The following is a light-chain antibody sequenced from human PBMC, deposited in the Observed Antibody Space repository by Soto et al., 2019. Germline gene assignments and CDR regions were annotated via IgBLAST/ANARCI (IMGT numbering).Light chain of an antibody. CDR1: QSISNW. CDR3: QQDNSY. V-gene: IGKV1-5*01. Sequence: DIQMTQSPSTLSASVGDTVTITCRASQSISNWLAWYQQKPGKAPKLLIYDASSLQSGVPSRFSGSGSGTEFTLTISSLQPDDFATYYCQQDNSYFGPGTKVDIK. CDR2: DAS. J-gene: IGKJ3*01.